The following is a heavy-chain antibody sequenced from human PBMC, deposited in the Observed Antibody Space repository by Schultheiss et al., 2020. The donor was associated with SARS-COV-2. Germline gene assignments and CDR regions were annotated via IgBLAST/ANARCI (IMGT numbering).Heavy chain of an antibody. CDR2: VYYSGST. J-gene: IGHJ6*02. CDR3: ARGEMTGYYRGYYYYYGMDV. Sequence: GSLRLSCTVSGGSISSYYWSWIRQPPGKGLEWIGHVYYSGSTNYNPSLKSRVTISVDTSKNQISLKLSSVTAADTAVYYCARGEMTGYYRGYYYYYGMDVWGQGTTVTVSS. V-gene: IGHV4-59*01. CDR1: GGSISSYY. D-gene: IGHD3-9*01.